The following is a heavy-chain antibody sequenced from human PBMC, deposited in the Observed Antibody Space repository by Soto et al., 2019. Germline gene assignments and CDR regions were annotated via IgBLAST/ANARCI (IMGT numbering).Heavy chain of an antibody. V-gene: IGHV3-48*02. Sequence: EVQLVESGGGLVQPGGSLRLSCAASGFTFSSYRMNWVRQAPGKGLEWVSYISSSSTTIYYEDSVKGRFTISRDNAKNSLYLQMNSLRDEDTAVYYCARAGYYYYGMDVWAQGTTVTVSS. CDR2: ISSSSTTI. CDR1: GFTFSSYR. CDR3: ARAGYYYYGMDV. J-gene: IGHJ6*02.